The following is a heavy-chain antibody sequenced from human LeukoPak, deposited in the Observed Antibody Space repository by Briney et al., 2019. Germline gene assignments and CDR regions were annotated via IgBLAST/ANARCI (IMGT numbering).Heavy chain of an antibody. D-gene: IGHD2-15*01. CDR1: GFTVSSTY. Sequence: GRSLRLSCAASGFTVSSTYMSWVRQAPGKGQEWVSVIYSGGSTYYADSVKGRFTISRDDSKNTLYLQMNSLRAEDTAVLYCARVGHGYCSGGSCSVFWGQGTLVTVSS. J-gene: IGHJ4*02. CDR3: ARVGHGYCSGGSCSVF. V-gene: IGHV3-53*01. CDR2: IYSGGST.